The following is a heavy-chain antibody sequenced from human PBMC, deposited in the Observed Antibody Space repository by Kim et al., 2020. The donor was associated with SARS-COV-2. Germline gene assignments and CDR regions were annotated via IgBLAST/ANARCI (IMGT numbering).Heavy chain of an antibody. Sequence: ESVKGRFTISRDNSKNTLYLQMNSLRAEDTAVYYCAKEGTYDFWSGYWAYWGQGTLVTVSS. CDR3: AKEGTYDFWSGYWAY. J-gene: IGHJ4*02. V-gene: IGHV3-23*01. D-gene: IGHD3-3*01.